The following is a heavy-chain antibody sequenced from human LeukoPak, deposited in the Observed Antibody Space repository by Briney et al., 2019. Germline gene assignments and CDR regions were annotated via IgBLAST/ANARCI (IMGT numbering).Heavy chain of an antibody. D-gene: IGHD6-19*01. CDR2: INHSGST. CDR3: ARRTGQWLFSKRVHYFDY. CDR1: GGSFSGYY. Sequence: SETLSLTCAVYGGSFSGYYWSWIRQPPGKGLEWIGEINHSGSTNYNPSLKSRVTISVDTSKNQFSLKLSSVTAADTAVYYCARRTGQWLFSKRVHYFDYWGQGTLATVSS. V-gene: IGHV4-34*01. J-gene: IGHJ4*02.